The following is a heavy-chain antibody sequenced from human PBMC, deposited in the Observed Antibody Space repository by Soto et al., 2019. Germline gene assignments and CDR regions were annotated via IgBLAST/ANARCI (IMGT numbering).Heavy chain of an antibody. V-gene: IGHV1-18*04. CDR2: ISAYNGNT. D-gene: IGHD3-22*01. CDR1: GYTFTSYG. CDR3: ATETTYYYDSSGYYGAFDI. J-gene: IGHJ3*02. Sequence: QVQLVQSGAEVKKPGASVKVSCKASGYTFTSYGISWVRQAPGQGLEWMGWISAYNGNTNYAQKLQGRVTMTTDTSTSTAYMELRSLRSDDTAVDYCATETTYYYDSSGYYGAFDIWGQGTMVTVSS.